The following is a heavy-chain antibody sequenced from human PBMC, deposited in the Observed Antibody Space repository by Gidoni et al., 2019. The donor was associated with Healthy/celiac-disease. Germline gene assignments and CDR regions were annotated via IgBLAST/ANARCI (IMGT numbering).Heavy chain of an antibody. CDR2: ISYDGSNK. CDR1: GFTFSSYA. J-gene: IGHJ4*02. D-gene: IGHD6-6*01. Sequence: QVQLLASGGGVVQPGRSLRLSCAASGFTFSSYAMHWVRQAPGKGLEWVAVISYDGSNKYYADSVKGRFTISRDNSKNTLYLQMNSLRVEDTAVYYCAREESSTFDYWGQGTLVTVSS. CDR3: AREESSTFDY. V-gene: IGHV3-30-3*01.